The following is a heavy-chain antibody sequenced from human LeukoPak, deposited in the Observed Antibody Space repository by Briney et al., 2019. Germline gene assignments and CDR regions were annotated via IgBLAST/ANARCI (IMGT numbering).Heavy chain of an antibody. D-gene: IGHD6-19*01. V-gene: IGHV4-38-2*02. CDR3: ARAGYSSGWRPEYYFDY. Sequence: SETLSLTCTVTGISISSGYYSGWIRQPPGKGLEWIGTIYHSGSTYCNQCLKSRVTISVDTSKNQFSLKLSSVTAADTAVYYCARAGYSSGWRPEYYFDYWGKGTLVTVS. J-gene: IGHJ4*02. CDR2: IYHSGST. CDR1: GISISSGYY.